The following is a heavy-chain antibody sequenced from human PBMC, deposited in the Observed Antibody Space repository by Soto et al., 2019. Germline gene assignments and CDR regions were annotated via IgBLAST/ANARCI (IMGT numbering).Heavy chain of an antibody. CDR1: GFTFSDHY. CDR2: TRNKANSYTT. CDR3: AREWDSSGYYWLKRGGDGMDV. J-gene: IGHJ6*02. Sequence: EVQLVESGGGLVQPGGSLRLSCAASGFTFSDHYMDWVRQAPGKGLEWVGRTRNKANSYTTEYAASVKGRFTISRDDSKNSLYLQMNSLKTEDTAVYYCAREWDSSGYYWLKRGGDGMDVWGQGTTVTVSS. D-gene: IGHD3-22*01. V-gene: IGHV3-72*01.